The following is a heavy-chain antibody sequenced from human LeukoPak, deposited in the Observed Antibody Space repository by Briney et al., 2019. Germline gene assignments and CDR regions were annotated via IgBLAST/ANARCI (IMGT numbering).Heavy chain of an antibody. CDR2: ISGSGGST. V-gene: IGHV3-23*01. Sequence: GGSLRLSCAASGFTFSSHAMSWVRQAPGKGLEWVSAISGSGGSTYYADSVRGRFTISRDNAKNSMYLQMNSLRAEDTALYYCAKGGTYYYDSSGYSDWGQGTLVTVSS. D-gene: IGHD3-22*01. CDR1: GFTFSSHA. J-gene: IGHJ4*02. CDR3: AKGGTYYYDSSGYSD.